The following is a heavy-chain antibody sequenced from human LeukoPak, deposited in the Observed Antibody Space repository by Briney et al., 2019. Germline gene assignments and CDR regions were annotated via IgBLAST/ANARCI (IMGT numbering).Heavy chain of an antibody. CDR3: AKSGWFDAIDY. CDR2: IYPADSDT. J-gene: IGHJ4*02. D-gene: IGHD6-13*01. Sequence: GESLKISCKGSGYSFTSSWIGWVRQLPGKGLEWMGIIYPADSDTRYSPSFQGQVTISADKSISTAYLQWSSLKASDTAMYYCAKSGWFDAIDYWGQGTLVTVSS. CDR1: GYSFTSSW. V-gene: IGHV5-51*01.